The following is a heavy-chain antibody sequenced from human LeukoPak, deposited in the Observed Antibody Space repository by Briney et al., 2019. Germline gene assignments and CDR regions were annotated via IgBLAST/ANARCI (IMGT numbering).Heavy chain of an antibody. CDR3: ARARTDMVRGVKGWFDP. V-gene: IGHV1-18*01. Sequence: GASVKVSCKASGYTFTSYGISWVRQSPGQGLEWMGWISAYNGNTNYAQKLQGRVTMTTDTSTSTAYMELRSLRSEDTAVYYCARARTDMVRGVKGWFDPWGQGTLVTVSS. CDR2: ISAYNGNT. J-gene: IGHJ5*02. CDR1: GYTFTSYG. D-gene: IGHD3-10*01.